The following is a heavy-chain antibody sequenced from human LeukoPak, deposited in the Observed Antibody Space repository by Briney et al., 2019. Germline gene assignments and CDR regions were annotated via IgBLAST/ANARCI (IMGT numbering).Heavy chain of an antibody. V-gene: IGHV4-4*02. Sequence: PSGTLSLTYALSVGAISISNWWSWVRQPPGEGLEWIGEIFHSGSTNYNPSLKSRVTISVDKSKNQFSLKLSSVTAADTAVYYCARERDSGRFFYDYWGQGTLVTVSS. CDR2: IFHSGST. D-gene: IGHD1-26*01. CDR1: VGAISISNW. CDR3: ARERDSGRFFYDY. J-gene: IGHJ4*02.